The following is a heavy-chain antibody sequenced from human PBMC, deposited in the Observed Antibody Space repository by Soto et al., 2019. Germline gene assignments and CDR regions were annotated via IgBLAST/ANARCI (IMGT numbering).Heavy chain of an antibody. Sequence: GGSLRLSCAASGFTFSSYWMSWVRQAPGKGLEWVANIKQDGSEKYYVDSVKGRFTISRDNAKNSLYLQMNSLRAEDTAVYYCARDRVPHYYYDSSGYPSDYWGQGTLVTVSS. CDR3: ARDRVPHYYYDSSGYPSDY. D-gene: IGHD3-22*01. CDR1: GFTFSSYW. J-gene: IGHJ4*02. CDR2: IKQDGSEK. V-gene: IGHV3-7*03.